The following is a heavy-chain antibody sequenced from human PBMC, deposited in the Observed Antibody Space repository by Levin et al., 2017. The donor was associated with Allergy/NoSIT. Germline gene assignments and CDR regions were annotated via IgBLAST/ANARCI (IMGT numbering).Heavy chain of an antibody. CDR1: GFTFSSYG. D-gene: IGHD2-15*01. Sequence: SCAASGFTFSSYGIHWVRQAPGKGLEWVAVISYDGSSKYYADSVKGRFTISRDNSRNTLYLQMNSLRAEDTAVYYCAKEFCTGGCYDDYFDYWGQGTLVTVSS. CDR2: ISYDGSSK. J-gene: IGHJ4*02. V-gene: IGHV3-30*18. CDR3: AKEFCTGGCYDDYFDY.